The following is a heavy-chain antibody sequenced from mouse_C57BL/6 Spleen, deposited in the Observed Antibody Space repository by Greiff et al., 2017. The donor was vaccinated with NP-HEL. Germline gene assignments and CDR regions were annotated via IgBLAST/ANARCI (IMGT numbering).Heavy chain of an antibody. CDR1: GYTFTSYW. J-gene: IGHJ3*01. CDR3: AAFGDYSAWFAY. V-gene: IGHV1-55*01. CDR2: IYPGSGST. D-gene: IGHD2-13*01. Sequence: VQLQQPGAELVKPGASVKMSCKASGYTFTSYWITWVKQRPGQGLEWIGDIYPGSGSTNYNEKFKSKATLTVDTSSSTAYMQLSSLTSEDSAVYYCAAFGDYSAWFAYWGQGTLVTVSA.